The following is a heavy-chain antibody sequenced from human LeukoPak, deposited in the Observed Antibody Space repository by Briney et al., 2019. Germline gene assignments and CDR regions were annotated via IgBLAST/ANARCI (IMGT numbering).Heavy chain of an antibody. CDR3: AKDTDYGDYDLYYFDY. J-gene: IGHJ4*02. CDR1: GFTFSSYA. V-gene: IGHV3-23*01. CDR2: ISGSGGST. D-gene: IGHD4-17*01. Sequence: GGSPRLSCAASGFTFSSYAMSWVRQAPGKGLEWVSAISGSGGSTYYADSVKGRFTISRDNSKNTLYLQMNSLRAEDTAVYYCAKDTDYGDYDLYYFDYWGQGTLVTVSS.